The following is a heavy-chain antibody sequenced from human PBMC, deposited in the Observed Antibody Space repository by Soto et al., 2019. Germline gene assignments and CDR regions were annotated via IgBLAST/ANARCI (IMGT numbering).Heavy chain of an antibody. CDR3: AKGGMDYYYYGMDV. J-gene: IGHJ6*02. V-gene: IGHV3-23*01. D-gene: IGHD1-26*01. CDR1: GFTFSSYA. CDR2: ISGSGGST. Sequence: GGSLRLSCAASGFTFSSYAMSWVRQAPGKGLEWVSAISGSGGSTYYADSVKGRFTISRDNSKNTLYLQMNSLRAEDTAVYYCAKGGMDYYYYGMDVWGQGTTVTAP.